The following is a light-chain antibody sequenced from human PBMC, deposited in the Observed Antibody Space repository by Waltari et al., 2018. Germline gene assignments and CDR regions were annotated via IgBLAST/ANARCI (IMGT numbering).Light chain of an antibody. CDR3: QQRSNWPPLT. J-gene: IGKJ4*01. CDR2: EAS. CDR1: QSVSNF. Sequence: EVVLTQSPATLSLSPGERATLPCRASQSVSNFLAWYQQKPGHAPRLLIYEASQRATGIPARFSGSGSGTDFTLTISSLEPEDFAVYYCQQRSNWPPLTFGGGTKVEIK. V-gene: IGKV3-11*01.